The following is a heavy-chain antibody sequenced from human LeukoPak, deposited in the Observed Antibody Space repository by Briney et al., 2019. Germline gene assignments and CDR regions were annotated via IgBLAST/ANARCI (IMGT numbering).Heavy chain of an antibody. CDR3: TTMQWELLLRYFDY. CDR2: ISGSGVST. D-gene: IGHD1-26*01. J-gene: IGHJ4*02. V-gene: IGHV3-23*01. Sequence: GGSLRLSCAASVFTFSSYSMSWVRQAPGKGLEWVSVISGSGVSTYYADSVKGRFTISRDNSKNTLYLQMNSLKTEDTAVYYCTTMQWELLLRYFDYWGQGTLVTVSS. CDR1: VFTFSSYS.